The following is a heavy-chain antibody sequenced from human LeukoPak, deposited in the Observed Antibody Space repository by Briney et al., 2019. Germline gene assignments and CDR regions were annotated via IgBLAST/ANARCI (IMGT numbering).Heavy chain of an antibody. CDR1: GFTFSSYA. V-gene: IGHV3-23*01. J-gene: IGHJ4*02. CDR3: AMSEAADFPNDY. CDR2: ISGSGGST. D-gene: IGHD6-13*01. Sequence: GGSLRLACAASGFTFSSYAMSWVRQAPGKGLEWVSAISGSGGSTYYADSVKGRFTISRDNSKNTLYLQMNSLRAEDTAVYYCAMSEAADFPNDYWGQGTLVTVSS.